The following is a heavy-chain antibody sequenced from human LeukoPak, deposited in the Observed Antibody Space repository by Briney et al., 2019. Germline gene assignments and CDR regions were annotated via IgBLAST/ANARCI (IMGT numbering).Heavy chain of an antibody. CDR1: GGSISSYY. D-gene: IGHD1-26*01. CDR2: IYYSGST. Sequence: KPSETLSLTCTVSGGSISSYYWSWIRQPPGKGLEWIGYIYYSGSTNYNPSLKRRVTISVDTSKNQFSLKLSSVTAADAAVYYCGGLWGNGGGAFDIWGQGTMVSVSS. V-gene: IGHV4-59*01. CDR3: GGLWGNGGGAFDI. J-gene: IGHJ3*02.